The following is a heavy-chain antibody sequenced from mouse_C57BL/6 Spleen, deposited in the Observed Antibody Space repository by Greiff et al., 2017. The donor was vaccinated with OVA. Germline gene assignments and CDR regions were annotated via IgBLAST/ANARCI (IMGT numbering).Heavy chain of an antibody. CDR3: TRKRDYGPHFDY. CDR1: GYTFTDYE. Sequence: QVQLQQSGAELVRPGASVTLSCKASGYTFTDYEMHWVKQTPVHGLEWIGAIDPETGGTAYNQKFKGKAIPTADKSSSTAYMALRSLTSEDSAVYYCTRKRDYGPHFDYWGQGTTLTVSS. CDR2: IDPETGGT. D-gene: IGHD1-1*01. J-gene: IGHJ2*01. V-gene: IGHV1-15*01.